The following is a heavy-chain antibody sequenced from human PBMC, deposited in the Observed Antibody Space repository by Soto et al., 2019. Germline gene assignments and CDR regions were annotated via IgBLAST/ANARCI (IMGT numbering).Heavy chain of an antibody. CDR2: INAGDGST. CDR3: ARDHHSSRPYYFEY. V-gene: IGHV1-3*01. CDR1: GYTFTAYS. D-gene: IGHD6-19*01. Sequence: VKVSCKASGYTFTAYSMHWVRQAPGQSLEWMGWINAGDGSTKYSPKFQARVTITRDTSASTVYLELTSLTSEDRAVYFCARDHHSSRPYYFEYWGPGTQVTVS. J-gene: IGHJ4*02.